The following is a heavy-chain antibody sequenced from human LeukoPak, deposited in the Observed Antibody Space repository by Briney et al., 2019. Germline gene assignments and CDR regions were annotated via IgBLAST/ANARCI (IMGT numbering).Heavy chain of an antibody. J-gene: IGHJ4*02. CDR1: GFTFSNAW. Sequence: GGSLRLSCAASGFTFSNAWMSWVRQAPGKGLEWVGRIKSKADGGTTDYAAPVQGRYTISRDDSKTTVYLQMNSLKTGDTAVYFCTTGLKWLRFEPFDYWGQGTLVTVSS. CDR3: TTGLKWLRFEPFDY. D-gene: IGHD5-12*01. V-gene: IGHV3-15*01. CDR2: IKSKADGGTT.